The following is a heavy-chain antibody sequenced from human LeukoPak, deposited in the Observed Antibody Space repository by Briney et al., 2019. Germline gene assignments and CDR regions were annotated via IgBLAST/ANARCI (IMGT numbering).Heavy chain of an antibody. CDR2: ISSSSSYI. CDR1: GFTFSSYS. V-gene: IGHV3-21*01. J-gene: IGHJ4*02. Sequence: GGSLRLSCAASGFTFSSYSMNWVRQAPGKGLEWVSSISSSSSYIYYADSVKGRFTISRDNAKNSLYLQMNSLRAEDTAVYYCATPVQKGGSVWGQGTLVTVSS. CDR3: ATPVQKGGSV. D-gene: IGHD3-10*01.